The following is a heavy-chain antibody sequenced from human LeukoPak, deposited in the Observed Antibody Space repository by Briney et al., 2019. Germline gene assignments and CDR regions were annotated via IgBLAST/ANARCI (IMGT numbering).Heavy chain of an antibody. CDR1: GGSFSGYY. D-gene: IGHD5-12*01. J-gene: IGHJ4*02. CDR2: INHSGST. CDR3: ARGLRGYSGYAYPLYYFDY. V-gene: IGHV4-34*01. Sequence: SETLSLTCAVYGGSFSGYYWSWIRQPPGKGLEWIGEINHSGSTNYNPSLKSRVTISVDTSKNQFSLKLSSVTAADTAVYYCARGLRGYSGYAYPLYYFDYWGQGTLVTVSS.